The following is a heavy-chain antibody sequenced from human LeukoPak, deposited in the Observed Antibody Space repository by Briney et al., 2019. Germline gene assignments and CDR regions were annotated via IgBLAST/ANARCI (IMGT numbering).Heavy chain of an antibody. CDR2: IYSGGST. CDR3: ARDRPTMFSYMDV. Sequence: GGSLRLSCAASGFTVSSNYMSWVRQAPGKGLEWVSVIYSGGSTYYADSVKGRFTISRDNSKNTLYLQMNSLRAEDTAVYYCARDRPTMFSYMDVWGKGTTVTVSS. J-gene: IGHJ6*03. V-gene: IGHV3-53*01. CDR1: GFTVSSNY. D-gene: IGHD3-9*01.